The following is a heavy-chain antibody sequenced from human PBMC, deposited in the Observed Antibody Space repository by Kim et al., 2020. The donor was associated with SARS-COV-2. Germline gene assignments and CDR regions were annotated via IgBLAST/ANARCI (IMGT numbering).Heavy chain of an antibody. J-gene: IGHJ5*02. CDR3: SRTSYSYGSRGWFDP. CDR1: GESLSGYY. Sequence: SETLSLTCTVYGESLSGYYWSWIRQPPGEGLEWIGEINHVGTTNYNASLGSRVTISFDTSENRFSLKLISVTAADTATYYCSRTSYSYGSRGWFDPWGRG. CDR2: INHVGTT. V-gene: IGHV4-34*01. D-gene: IGHD5-18*01.